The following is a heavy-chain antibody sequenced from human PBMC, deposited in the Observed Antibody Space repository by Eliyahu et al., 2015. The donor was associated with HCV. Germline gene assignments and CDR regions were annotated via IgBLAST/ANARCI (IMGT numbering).Heavy chain of an antibody. Sequence: QVQLQESGPGLVKPSETLSLTCTVSGGSISSYYWSWIRQPPGKGLEWIGYIYYSGSTNYNPSLKSRVTISVDTSKNQFSLKLSSVTAADTAVYYCARVLGDDYGDYVGNGFYYFDYWGQGTLVTVFS. CDR2: IYYSGST. D-gene: IGHD4-17*01. V-gene: IGHV4-59*01. J-gene: IGHJ4*02. CDR1: GGSISSYY. CDR3: ARVLGDDYGDYVGNGFYYFDY.